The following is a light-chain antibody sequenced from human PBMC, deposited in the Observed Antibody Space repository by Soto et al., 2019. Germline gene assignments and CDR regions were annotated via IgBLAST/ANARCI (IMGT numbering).Light chain of an antibody. CDR1: QTIYSN. Sequence: IGMTQSPATLSVSPGERATLSCRASQTIYSNVAWYQQRPGQPPRLLIYRASSRATGIPARFSGSGSGTEFTLTINSLQSEDFAVYYCQHYRDRPLTFGGGTKVEIK. CDR2: RAS. J-gene: IGKJ4*01. CDR3: QHYRDRPLT. V-gene: IGKV3-15*01.